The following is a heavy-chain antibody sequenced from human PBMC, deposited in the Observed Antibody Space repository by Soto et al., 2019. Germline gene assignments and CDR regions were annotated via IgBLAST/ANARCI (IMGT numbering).Heavy chain of an antibody. CDR3: AKVVVGAQTDAFDI. D-gene: IGHD1-26*01. V-gene: IGHV3-30-3*01. CDR2: ISYDGSNK. J-gene: IGHJ3*02. CDR1: GFTFSSYA. Sequence: GGSLRLSCAASGFTFSSYAMHWVRQAPGKGLEWVAVISYDGSNKYYADSVKGRFTISRDNSKNTLYLQMNSLRAEDTAVYYCAKVVVGAQTDAFDIWGQGTMVTVSS.